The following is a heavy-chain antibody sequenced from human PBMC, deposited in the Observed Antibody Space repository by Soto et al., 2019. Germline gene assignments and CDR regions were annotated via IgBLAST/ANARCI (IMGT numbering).Heavy chain of an antibody. CDR1: GFTFSSYG. CDR3: ARDRCYDGTCYSASDS. Sequence: GGSLRLSCAASGFTFSSYGMHWVRQAPGKGLEWVAVIWYDGSNKYYADSVKGRFTISRDNDRNSLYLEMNSLRDEDTAVYYCARDRCYDGTCYSASDSWGQGTLVTVSS. D-gene: IGHD2-15*01. V-gene: IGHV3-33*01. CDR2: IWYDGSNK. J-gene: IGHJ5*01.